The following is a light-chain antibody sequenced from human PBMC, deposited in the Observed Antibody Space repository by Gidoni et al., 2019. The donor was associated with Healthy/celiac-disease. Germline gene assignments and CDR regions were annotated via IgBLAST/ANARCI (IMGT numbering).Light chain of an antibody. CDR3: QVWDNTKNQGGV. J-gene: IGLJ2*01. V-gene: IGLV3-21*01. CDR1: TIGVKS. CDR2: YDR. Sequence: SYVLTQPPSVSVAPGKTATITCGGNTIGVKSVPWYQQKPGQAPVLVMYYDRDRPSGIPERFSGPNSGNTATLTISRVDAGDEADFYCQVWDNTKNQGGVFGGGTKLTVL.